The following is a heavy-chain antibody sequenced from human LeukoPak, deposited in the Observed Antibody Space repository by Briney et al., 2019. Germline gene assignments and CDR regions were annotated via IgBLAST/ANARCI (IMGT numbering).Heavy chain of an antibody. CDR1: GGSISSYY. Sequence: SETLSLTCTVSGGSISSYYWSWIRQPPRKGLEWIGYIYYSGSTYYNPSLKSRVTISVDTSKNQFSLKLSSVTAADTAVYYCARSVRARYSGRHFDYWGQGTLVTVSS. J-gene: IGHJ4*02. V-gene: IGHV4-59*08. CDR2: IYYSGST. D-gene: IGHD1-26*01. CDR3: ARSVRARYSGRHFDY.